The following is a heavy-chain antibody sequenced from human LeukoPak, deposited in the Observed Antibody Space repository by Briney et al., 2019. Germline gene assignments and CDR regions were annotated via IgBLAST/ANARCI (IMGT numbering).Heavy chain of an antibody. CDR2: IYYSGST. CDR3: ATPGYCSGGSCYGWFDP. Sequence: SETLSLTCTVSGGSISSSSYYWGWIRQPPGKGLEWIGSIYYSGSTYYNPSLKSRVTISVDKSKNQFSLKLSSVTAADTAVYYCATPGYCSGGSCYGWFDPWGQGTLVTVSS. D-gene: IGHD2-15*01. CDR1: GGSISSSSYY. V-gene: IGHV4-39*07. J-gene: IGHJ5*02.